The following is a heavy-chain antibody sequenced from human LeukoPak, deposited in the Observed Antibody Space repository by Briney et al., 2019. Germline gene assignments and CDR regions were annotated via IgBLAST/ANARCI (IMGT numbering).Heavy chain of an antibody. D-gene: IGHD4-17*01. V-gene: IGHV3-74*01. J-gene: IGHJ4*02. CDR1: GFTFSSYW. CDR3: ARLYGGYGDYYFDY. Sequence: GGSLRLSCAASGFTFSSYWMHWVRQAPGKGLVWVSRINSDGSSTTYADSVKGRFTIYRDNAKNTLYLQMNSLRAEDTAVYYCARLYGGYGDYYFDYWGQEALVTVSS. CDR2: INSDGSST.